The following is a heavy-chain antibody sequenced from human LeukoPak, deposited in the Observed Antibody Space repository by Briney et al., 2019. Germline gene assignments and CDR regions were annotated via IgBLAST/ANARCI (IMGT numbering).Heavy chain of an antibody. Sequence: SETLSLTCTVSGVSISSYFWSWVRQPPGKGLEWIGYIYYSGTTSYNPSLKSRVTISVDTFKNQFSLRLSSVTAADTAVYYCARLGSGGYYYGMDVWGQGTTVTVSS. V-gene: IGHV4-59*01. CDR2: IYYSGTT. CDR3: ARLGSGGYYYGMDV. D-gene: IGHD3-10*01. CDR1: GVSISSYF. J-gene: IGHJ6*02.